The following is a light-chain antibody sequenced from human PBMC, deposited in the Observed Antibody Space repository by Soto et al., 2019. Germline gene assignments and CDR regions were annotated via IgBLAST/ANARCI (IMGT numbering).Light chain of an antibody. J-gene: IGKJ1*01. V-gene: IGKV3-20*01. CDR3: QHYGTSPTWT. CDR1: QSVSGSY. CDR2: GAS. Sequence: DIVLTQSPGTLSLSPGERATLSFRASQSVSGSYLAWYQQKPGQAPRLLIYGASSRATGIPDRFSGDGSGTDFTLTISRLEPEEFVVYYCQHYGTSPTWTFGQGTKVEVK.